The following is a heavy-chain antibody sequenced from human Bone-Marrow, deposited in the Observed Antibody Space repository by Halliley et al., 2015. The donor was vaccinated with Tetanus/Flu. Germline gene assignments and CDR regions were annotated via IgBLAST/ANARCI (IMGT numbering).Heavy chain of an antibody. V-gene: IGHV3-21*01. CDR1: GFTFSSYT. D-gene: IGHD2-21*01. J-gene: IGHJ6*02. Sequence: SLRLSCAASGFTFSSYTLNWVRQAPGKGLEWVSSISSSGSYIYYADSVNGRFTISRDNAKNSLYLQMNSLRADDTAVYYYARVKTPEGAYFSYYGMDVWGQGTTVTVSS. CDR3: ARVKTPEGAYFSYYGMDV. CDR2: ISSSGSYI.